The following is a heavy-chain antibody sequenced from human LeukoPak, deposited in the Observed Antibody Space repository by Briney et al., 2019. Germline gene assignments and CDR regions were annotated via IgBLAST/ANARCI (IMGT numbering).Heavy chain of an antibody. D-gene: IGHD3-9*01. J-gene: IGHJ3*02. V-gene: IGHV6-1*01. CDR3: ARVPRLRYFALNDAFDI. CDR1: GDSVSSNSAA. CDR2: TYYRSKWYN. Sequence: SQTLSLTCAISGDSVSSNSAAWNWIRQSPSRGLEWLGRTYYRSKWYNDYAVSVKSRITINPDTSKNQFSLQLNSVTPEDTAVYYCARVPRLRYFALNDAFDIWGQGTMVTVSS.